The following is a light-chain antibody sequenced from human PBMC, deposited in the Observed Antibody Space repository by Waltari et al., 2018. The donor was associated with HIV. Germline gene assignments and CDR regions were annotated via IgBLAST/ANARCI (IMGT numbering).Light chain of an antibody. V-gene: IGLV3-1*01. Sequence: SYELTQPPSVSVSPGQTASIACSGENLEDKYASWYQQKPGQSPVLDIYADTKRPSGSPERISGSNSGNTATLTSSVTQTMDEADYFGQAWDSNSGFFGTGTKLTVL. CDR3: QAWDSNSGF. CDR2: ADT. CDR1: NLEDKY. J-gene: IGLJ1*01.